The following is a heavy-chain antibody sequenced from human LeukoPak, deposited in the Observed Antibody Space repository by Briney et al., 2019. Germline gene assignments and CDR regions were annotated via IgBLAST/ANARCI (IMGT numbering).Heavy chain of an antibody. CDR3: ARGIDYYDSSGYHQGFDY. D-gene: IGHD3-22*01. V-gene: IGHV3-11*04. CDR2: IGRSASAI. CDR1: GFTLSDYY. Sequence: GGSLRLSCAASGFTLSDYYMSWVRQAPGKGLEWISYIGRSASAIYYADSVKGRFTISRDNAKNSLYLQMNSLRAEDTAVYYCARGIDYYDSSGYHQGFDYWGQGTLVTVSS. J-gene: IGHJ4*02.